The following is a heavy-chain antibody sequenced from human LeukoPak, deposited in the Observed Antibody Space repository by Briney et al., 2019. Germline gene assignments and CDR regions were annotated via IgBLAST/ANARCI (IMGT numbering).Heavy chain of an antibody. CDR2: IWYDGSNK. D-gene: IGHD2-15*01. J-gene: IGHJ4*02. Sequence: PGRSLRLSCAASGFTFSSYGMHWVRQAPGKGLEWVAVIWYDGSNKYYADSVKGRFTISRDNSKNSLYLQMNSLRTEDTALYYCAKDIGDIVVVVAGPFDYWGQGTLVTVSS. V-gene: IGHV3-33*03. CDR1: GFTFSSYG. CDR3: AKDIGDIVVVVAGPFDY.